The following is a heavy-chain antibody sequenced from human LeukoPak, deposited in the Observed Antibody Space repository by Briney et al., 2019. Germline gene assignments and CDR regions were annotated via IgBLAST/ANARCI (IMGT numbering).Heavy chain of an antibody. J-gene: IGHJ4*02. V-gene: IGHV1-69*01. D-gene: IGHD1-26*01. CDR3: ASDPAGIPENFDY. CDR2: IIPIFGTA. Sequence: SVKVSCKASGGTFSSCAISWVRQAPGQGLEWMGGIIPIFGTANYAQKFQGRVTITADESTSTAYMELSSLRSEDTAVYYCASDPAGIPENFDYWGQGTPVTVSS. CDR1: GGTFSSCA.